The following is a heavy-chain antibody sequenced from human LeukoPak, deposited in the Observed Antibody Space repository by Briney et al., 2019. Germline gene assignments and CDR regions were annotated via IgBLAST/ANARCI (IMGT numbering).Heavy chain of an antibody. D-gene: IGHD6-19*01. J-gene: IGHJ4*02. V-gene: IGHV6-1*01. CDR1: GDSVSSNSAA. CDR3: ARYSNGWAYIDF. Sequence: SQTLPLTCAISGDSVSSNSAAWNWIRQSPSRGLEWLGRTYYRSKWYTDYAVSVKSRITINPDTSKNQLSLHLNSVTPEDTAVHYCARYSNGWAYIDFWGQGTLVTVSS. CDR2: TYYRSKWYT.